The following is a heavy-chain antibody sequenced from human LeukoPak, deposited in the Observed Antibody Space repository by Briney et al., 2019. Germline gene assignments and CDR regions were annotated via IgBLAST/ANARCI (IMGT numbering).Heavy chain of an antibody. CDR1: GGSISSYY. CDR2: IYYSGNT. Sequence: SETLSLTCTVSGGSISSYYWSWIRQPPGKGLEWIGYIYYSGNTNYNPSLKSRVTMSVDTSKNQFSLKVTSLTAADTAVYYCARDSAMLTYFDYRGQGTLVTVSS. CDR3: ARDSAMLTYFDY. J-gene: IGHJ4*02. D-gene: IGHD5-18*01. V-gene: IGHV4-59*12.